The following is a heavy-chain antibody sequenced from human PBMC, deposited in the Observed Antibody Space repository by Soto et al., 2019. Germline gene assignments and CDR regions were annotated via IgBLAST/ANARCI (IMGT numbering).Heavy chain of an antibody. Sequence: GESLKISCKGSGYSFTSYWIGWVRQMPGKGLEWMGIIYPGDSDTRYSPSFQGQVTISADKSISTAYLQWSSLKASDTAMYYCARHGSIAAPYYYYMDVWGKGTTVTVS. CDR3: ARHGSIAAPYYYYMDV. CDR1: GYSFTSYW. J-gene: IGHJ6*03. V-gene: IGHV5-51*01. CDR2: IYPGDSDT. D-gene: IGHD6-6*01.